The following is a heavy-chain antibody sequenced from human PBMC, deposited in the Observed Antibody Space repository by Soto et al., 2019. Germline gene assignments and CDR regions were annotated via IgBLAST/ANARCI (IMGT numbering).Heavy chain of an antibody. CDR1: GGTFSTSS. V-gene: IGHV1-69*01. Sequence: QLQLVQSGTEVKEPGSSVKVSRKASGGTFSTSSFVWVRQGPGPGLEWMGGIIPIFTRTNFAQKFQGRVTFSADESTRTTYMELRSLTSEDTAIYYCARDVVRSTAGDSWGQGTLVNVSS. CDR3: ARDVVRSTAGDS. CDR2: IIPIFTRT. J-gene: IGHJ4*02. D-gene: IGHD2-15*01.